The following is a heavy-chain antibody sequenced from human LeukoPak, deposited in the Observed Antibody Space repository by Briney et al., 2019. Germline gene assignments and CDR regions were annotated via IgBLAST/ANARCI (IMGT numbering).Heavy chain of an antibody. CDR2: IIPIFGTA. J-gene: IGHJ3*02. CDR3: ARERDLAASDAFDI. D-gene: IGHD6-13*01. Sequence: SVKVSCKASGGTFSSYAISWVRQAPGQGLEWMGGIIPIFGTANYAQKFQGRVTITTDESTSTAYMELSSLRSEDTAVYYCARERDLAASDAFDIWGQGTMVTVSS. V-gene: IGHV1-69*05. CDR1: GGTFSSYA.